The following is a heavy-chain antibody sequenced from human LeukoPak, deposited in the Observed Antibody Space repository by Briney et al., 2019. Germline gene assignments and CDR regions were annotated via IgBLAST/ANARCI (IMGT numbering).Heavy chain of an antibody. CDR3: AKDPGCSGSSCTS. D-gene: IGHD2-15*01. CDR2: ISPSSTSI. V-gene: IGHV3-48*01. J-gene: IGHJ5*02. Sequence: GGSLRLSCAASGFTFSRYSMNCVRQAPGKGLEWISYISPSSTSIHYADSVKGRFTISRDNSKNTLCLQMNSLRAEDTAVYYCAKDPGCSGSSCTSWGQGTLVTVSS. CDR1: GFTFSRYS.